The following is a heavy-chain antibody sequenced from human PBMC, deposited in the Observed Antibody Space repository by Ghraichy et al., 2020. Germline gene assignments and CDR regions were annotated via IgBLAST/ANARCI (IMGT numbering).Heavy chain of an antibody. V-gene: IGHV4-4*07. CDR2: IYTSGST. CDR3: ARDRSPGVVVVAATAPSWYFDL. Sequence: SETLSLTCTVSGGSISSYYWSWIRQPAGKGLEWIGRIYTSGSTNYNPSLKSRVTMSVDTSKNQFSLKLSSVTAADTAVYYCARDRSPGVVVVAATAPSWYFDLRGRGTLATVSS. J-gene: IGHJ2*01. D-gene: IGHD2-15*01. CDR1: GGSISSYY.